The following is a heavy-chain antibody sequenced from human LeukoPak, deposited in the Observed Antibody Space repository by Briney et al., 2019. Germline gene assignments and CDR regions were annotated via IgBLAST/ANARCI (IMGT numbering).Heavy chain of an antibody. D-gene: IGHD3-3*01. V-gene: IGHV4-59*01. J-gene: IGHJ4*02. CDR3: ARSAPYYDFWSGYYMGNILPLDY. CDR2: IYYSGST. Sequence: PSETLSRTCTVSGGSISSYYWSWIRQPPGKGLEWIGYIYYSGSTNYNPSLKSRVTISVDTSKNQFSLKLSSVTAADTAVYYCARSAPYYDFWSGYYMGNILPLDYWGQGTLVTVSS. CDR1: GGSISSYY.